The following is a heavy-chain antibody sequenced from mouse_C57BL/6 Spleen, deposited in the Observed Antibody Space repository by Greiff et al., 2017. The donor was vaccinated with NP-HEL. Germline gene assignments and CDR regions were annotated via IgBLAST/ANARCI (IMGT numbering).Heavy chain of an antibody. V-gene: IGHV3-1*01. CDR2: ISYSGST. J-gene: IGHJ1*03. Sequence: DVKLQESGPGMVKPSQSLSLTCTVTGYSITSGYDWHWIRHFPGNKLEWIGYISYSGSTNYNPSLKSRISITHDTSKNHFFLKLNSVTTEDTATYYCARDHWGYWYFDVWGTGTTVTVSS. CDR1: GYSITSGYD. D-gene: IGHD4-1*01. CDR3: ARDHWGYWYFDV.